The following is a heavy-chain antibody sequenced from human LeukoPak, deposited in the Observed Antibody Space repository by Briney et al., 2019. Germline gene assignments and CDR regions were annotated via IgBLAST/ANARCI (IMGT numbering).Heavy chain of an antibody. D-gene: IGHD3-16*01. J-gene: IGHJ4*02. CDR3: ARDLYPGY. V-gene: IGHV3-48*03. CDR2: ISSSSSTI. Sequence: GGSLRLSCAASGFTFSSYEMNWVRQAPGKGLEWVSYISSSSSTIHYVDSVKGRFTISRDDAKNSLYLQMNSLRAEDTAVYYCARDLYPGYWGQGTLVTVSS. CDR1: GFTFSSYE.